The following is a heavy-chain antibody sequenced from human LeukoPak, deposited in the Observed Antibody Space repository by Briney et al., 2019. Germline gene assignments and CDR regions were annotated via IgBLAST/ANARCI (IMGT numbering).Heavy chain of an antibody. D-gene: IGHD1-26*01. J-gene: IGHJ4*02. CDR2: ISSSSRYI. Sequence: GGSLRLSCAASGFTFSNYSMNWVRQAPGKGLEWVSSISSSSRYIYYADSIKGRFTISRDNAKNSLYLQMNSLRSEDTAVYYCARDSDSGSYYGWGQGTLVTVSS. CDR3: ARDSDSGSYYG. V-gene: IGHV3-21*04. CDR1: GFTFSNYS.